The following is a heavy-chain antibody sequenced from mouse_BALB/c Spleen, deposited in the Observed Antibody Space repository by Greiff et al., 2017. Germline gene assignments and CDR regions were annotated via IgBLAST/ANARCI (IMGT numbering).Heavy chain of an antibody. CDR1: GYAFTNYL. J-gene: IGHJ3*01. V-gene: IGHV1-54*01. CDR2: INPGSGGT. CDR3: ASKGFAY. Sequence: VQLQQSGAELVRPGTSVKVSCKASGYAFTNYLIEWVKQRPGQGLEWIGVINPGSGGTNYNEKFKGKATLTADKSSSTAYMQLSSLTSDDSAVYFCASKGFAYWGQGTLVTVSA.